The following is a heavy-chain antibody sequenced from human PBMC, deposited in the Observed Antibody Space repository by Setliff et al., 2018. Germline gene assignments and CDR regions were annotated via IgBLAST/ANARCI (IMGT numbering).Heavy chain of an antibody. CDR1: GYSFTSHY. Sequence: ASVKVSCKTSGYSFTSHYMHWVRQAPGQGLEWMGIVNPGGLTSSSTQKFEGRVTMTRDTSTSTVYMELNSLASDDTAVYYCARAGLAAAGRKGVFDHWGQGTLVTVSS. D-gene: IGHD6-25*01. CDR3: ARAGLAAAGRKGVFDH. J-gene: IGHJ4*02. V-gene: IGHV1-46*01. CDR2: VNPGGLTS.